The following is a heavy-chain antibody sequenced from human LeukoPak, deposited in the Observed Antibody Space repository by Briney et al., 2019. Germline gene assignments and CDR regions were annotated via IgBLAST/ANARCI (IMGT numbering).Heavy chain of an antibody. V-gene: IGHV1-8*01. CDR2: MNPNSGNT. CDR1: GYTFTSYD. Sequence: ASVKVSCKASGYTFTSYDINWVRQATGQGLEWMGWMNPNSGNTGYAQKLQGRVTMTTDTSTSTAYMELRSLRSDDTAVYYCAKDGPLHVDTADYWGQGTLVTASS. J-gene: IGHJ4*02. D-gene: IGHD5-18*01. CDR3: AKDGPLHVDTADY.